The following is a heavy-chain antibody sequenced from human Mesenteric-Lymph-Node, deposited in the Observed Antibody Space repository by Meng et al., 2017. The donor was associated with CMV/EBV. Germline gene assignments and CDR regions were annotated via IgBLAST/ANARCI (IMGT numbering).Heavy chain of an antibody. CDR2: IYYSGNT. Sequence: SETLSLTCTVSGGSISSSNYHWGWIRQPPGKGLEWIGNIYYSGNTYYNPSLKSRVTISIDTSKNQFSLKLSSVTAADTAVYYCARYRLGNSYYGVDAHNWFDPWGQGTVVTVSS. D-gene: IGHD2/OR15-2a*01. J-gene: IGHJ5*02. V-gene: IGHV4-39*07. CDR3: ARYRLGNSYYGVDAHNWFDP. CDR1: GGSISSSNYH.